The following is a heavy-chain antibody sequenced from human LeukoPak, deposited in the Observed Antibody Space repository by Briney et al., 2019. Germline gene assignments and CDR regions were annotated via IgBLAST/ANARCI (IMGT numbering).Heavy chain of an antibody. V-gene: IGHV3-21*01. J-gene: IGHJ3*02. D-gene: IGHD6-19*01. CDR3: ARSENFIAVADTFDI. CDR2: INSSRSYI. CDR1: GFPLSSYG. Sequence: GGSLRLSCAASGFPLSSYGMNWARPAPGKGLEWVSSINSSRSYIYYADSVKGRFTISRDNAKNSRYLQMNSLRAEDTAVYYGARSENFIAVADTFDIWGQGTMATVSS.